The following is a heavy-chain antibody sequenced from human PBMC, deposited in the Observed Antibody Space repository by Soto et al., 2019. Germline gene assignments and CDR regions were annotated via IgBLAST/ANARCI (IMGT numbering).Heavy chain of an antibody. Sequence: QVQLQESGPGLVKPSETLSLTCTVSGGSISSGGYYWSWIRQHPGKGLEWIGFIFYTGNTYYNPSLKSRVTISVDTSKNQFSLNLSSVTAADTAVYYCARDNSNSPVSPHNAFDIWGQGTMVTVSS. V-gene: IGHV4-31*03. CDR1: GGSISSGGYY. D-gene: IGHD1-20*01. CDR2: IFYTGNT. J-gene: IGHJ3*02. CDR3: ARDNSNSPVSPHNAFDI.